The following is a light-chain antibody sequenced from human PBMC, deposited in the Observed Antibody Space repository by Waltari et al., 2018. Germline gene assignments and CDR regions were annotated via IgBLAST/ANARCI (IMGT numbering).Light chain of an antibody. J-gene: IGKJ4*01. CDR3: MQGTHWPLT. CDR1: QSLVHSDGNTY. Sequence: EVVLTQSPLPLPVTVGQPASISCKSSQSLVHSDGNTYLAWFHQKPGQSPRRLIYKVSNRESGVPDRFSASGSGTDFTLKISRVEAEDVGVYYCMQGTHWPLTFGGGTKVEMK. V-gene: IGKV2-30*02. CDR2: KVS.